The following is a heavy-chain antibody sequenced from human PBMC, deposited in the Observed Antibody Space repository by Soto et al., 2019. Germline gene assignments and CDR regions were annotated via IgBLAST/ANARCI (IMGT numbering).Heavy chain of an antibody. D-gene: IGHD3-10*01. CDR3: ARRITMVRGPYYYYGMDV. Sequence: GGSLRLSCDASGFTFSSHGMTWVRQAPGKGLEWVAFISSTSSTKNYADSVKGRFTISRDNTKNSLYLQMSSLRDEDTAVYYCARRITMVRGPYYYYGMDVWGQGTTVTVSS. CDR1: GFTFSSHG. CDR2: ISSTSSTK. V-gene: IGHV3-48*02. J-gene: IGHJ6*02.